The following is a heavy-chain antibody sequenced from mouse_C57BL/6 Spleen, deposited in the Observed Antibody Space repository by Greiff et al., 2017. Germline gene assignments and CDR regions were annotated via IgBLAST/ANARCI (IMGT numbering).Heavy chain of an antibody. CDR1: GFTFSSYA. D-gene: IGHD1-1*01. CDR2: ISDGGSYT. CDR3: ASCTTVVSRGYFDV. V-gene: IGHV5-4*03. Sequence: EVKLQESGGGLVKPGGSLKLSCAASGFTFSSYAMSWVRQTPEKRLEWVATISDGGSYTYYPDNVKGRFTISRDNAKNNLYLQMSHLKSEDTAMYYCASCTTVVSRGYFDVWGTGTTVTVSS. J-gene: IGHJ1*03.